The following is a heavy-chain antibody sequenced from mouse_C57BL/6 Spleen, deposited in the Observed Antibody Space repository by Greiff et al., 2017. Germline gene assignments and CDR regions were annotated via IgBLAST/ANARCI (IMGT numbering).Heavy chain of an antibody. CDR1: GYTFTSYW. V-gene: IGHV1-72*01. J-gene: IGHJ2*01. D-gene: IGHD2-3*01. CDR2: IDPNGGGT. CDR3: SIEGYDVFSQTFEY. Sequence: QVQLKQPGAELVKPGASVKLSCKASGYTFTSYWMDWVKQRPGRGLEWIGRIDPNGGGTKYNEKFKSKATLTVDKPSSTAYMQLSSLTSEDSAVSLWSIEGYDVFSQTFEYWGQGTTLTVSS.